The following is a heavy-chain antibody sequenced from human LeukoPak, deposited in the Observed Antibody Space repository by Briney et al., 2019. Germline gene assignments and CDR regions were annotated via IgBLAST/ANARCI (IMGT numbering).Heavy chain of an antibody. J-gene: IGHJ4*02. CDR1: GFTFSGSA. D-gene: IGHD3-10*01. CDR2: IRSKANSYAT. Sequence: GGSLRLSCAASGFTFSGSAMHWVRQASGKGLEWVGRIRSKANSYATAYAASVKGRFTISRDDSKNTAYLQMNSLKTEDTAVYYCTSGIRYGSGSLDYWGQGTLVTVSS. CDR3: TSGIRYGSGSLDY. V-gene: IGHV3-73*01.